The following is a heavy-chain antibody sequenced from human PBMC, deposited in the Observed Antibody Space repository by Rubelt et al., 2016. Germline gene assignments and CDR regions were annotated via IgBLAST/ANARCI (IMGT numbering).Heavy chain of an antibody. Sequence: QVQLQQWGAGLLKPSETLSLTCIVYGGSFDGYHWTWIRQPPGKGLEWIGDSNDSGSTNYNPSLKSRVTISVDTFKNQFSLKLSSGTAADTAVYYCARCSSSDCQGFDLWGRGTLVTVSS. J-gene: IGHJ2*01. V-gene: IGHV4-34*01. CDR3: ARCSSSDCQGFDL. CDR1: GGSFDGYH. CDR2: SNDSGST. D-gene: IGHD6-19*01.